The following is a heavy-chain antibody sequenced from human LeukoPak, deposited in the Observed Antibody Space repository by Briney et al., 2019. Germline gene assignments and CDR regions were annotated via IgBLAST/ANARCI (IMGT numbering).Heavy chain of an antibody. CDR2: ISGNGGST. CDR3: AKDQMLGATSGYYGMDV. J-gene: IGHJ6*02. D-gene: IGHD1-26*01. Sequence: GGSLRLSCAASGFTFSSYAMNWVRQAPGKGLEWVSTISGNGGSTDYADSVKGRFTISRDNSKNTLYLQMNSLRAEDTAIYYCAKDQMLGATSGYYGMDVWGQGTTVTVSS. CDR1: GFTFSSYA. V-gene: IGHV3-23*01.